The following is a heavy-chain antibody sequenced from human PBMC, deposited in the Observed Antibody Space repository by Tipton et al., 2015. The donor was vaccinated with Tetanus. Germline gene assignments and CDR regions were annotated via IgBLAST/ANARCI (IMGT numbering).Heavy chain of an antibody. J-gene: IGHJ4*02. CDR1: GFTFSSYG. V-gene: IGHV3-33*01. CDR2: IWYDGSNK. CDR3: ARVGLAYYYDSSGGPFDY. Sequence: SLRLSCAASGFTFSSYGMHWVRQAPGKGLEWVAVIWYDGSNKYYADSVKGRFTISRDNSKNTLYLQMNSLRAEDTAVYYCARVGLAYYYDSSGGPFDYWGQGTLVTVSS. D-gene: IGHD3-22*01.